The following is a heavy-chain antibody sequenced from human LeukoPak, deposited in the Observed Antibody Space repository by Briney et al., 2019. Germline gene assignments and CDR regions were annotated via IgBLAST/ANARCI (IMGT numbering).Heavy chain of an antibody. Sequence: SETLSLTCTVSGGSISSGDYYWSWIRQPPGKGLEWIGYIYYSGSTYYNPSLKSRVTISVDTSKNQFSLKLSSVTAADTAVYYCAREGSWYGGGLFDYWGQGTLVTVSS. J-gene: IGHJ4*02. CDR3: AREGSWYGGGLFDY. CDR1: GGSISSGDYY. CDR2: IYYSGST. V-gene: IGHV4-30-4*02. D-gene: IGHD6-13*01.